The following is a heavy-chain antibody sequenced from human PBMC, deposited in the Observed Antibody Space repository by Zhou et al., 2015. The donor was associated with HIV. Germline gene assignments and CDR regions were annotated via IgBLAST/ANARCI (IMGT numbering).Heavy chain of an antibody. J-gene: IGHJ4*02. Sequence: QVQLVQSGAEVKKPGASVKVSCKASGYTFTSYGISWVRQAPGQGLEWMGWISAYNGNTNYAQKLQGRVTMTTDTSTSTAYMELRSLRSDDTAVYYCARDRRTKYDILTGEPFALFDYWGQGTLVTVSS. CDR3: ARDRRTKYDILTGEPFALFDY. D-gene: IGHD3-9*01. V-gene: IGHV1-18*01. CDR1: GYTFTSYG. CDR2: ISAYNGNT.